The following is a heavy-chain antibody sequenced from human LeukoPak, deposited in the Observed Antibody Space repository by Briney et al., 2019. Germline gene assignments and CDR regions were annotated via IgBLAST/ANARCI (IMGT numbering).Heavy chain of an antibody. D-gene: IGHD1-14*01. J-gene: IGHJ5*02. Sequence: PSETLSLTCTVSGGSISNNYYWDWIRQPQGKGLEWIGSIYYTGTTDYNPSLKSRVTISADRSKSQFSPRLSSVTAANTAVYYCAGRTYNSSPFDPWGQGTLVTVSS. CDR3: AGRTYNSSPFDP. V-gene: IGHV4-39*01. CDR1: GGSISNNYY. CDR2: IYYTGTT.